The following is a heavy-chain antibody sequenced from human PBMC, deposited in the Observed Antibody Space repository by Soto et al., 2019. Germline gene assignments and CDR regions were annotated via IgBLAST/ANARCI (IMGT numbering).Heavy chain of an antibody. CDR2: IYYSGST. Sequence: SETLSLTCTVSGGSISSYYWSWIRQPPGKGLEWIGYIYYSGSTNYNPSLKSRVTISVDTSKNQFSLKLNSVTVADTAVYYCARGTIFGVVLYYFDYWGQGTLVTVS. J-gene: IGHJ4*02. D-gene: IGHD3-3*01. V-gene: IGHV4-59*01. CDR1: GGSISSYY. CDR3: ARGTIFGVVLYYFDY.